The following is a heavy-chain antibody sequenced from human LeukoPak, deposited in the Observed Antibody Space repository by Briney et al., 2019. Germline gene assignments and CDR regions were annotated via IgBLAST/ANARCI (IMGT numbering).Heavy chain of an antibody. CDR2: ISGSGGST. Sequence: GGSLRLSCAASGFTFSSYAMSWVRQAPGKGLEWVSAISGSGGSTYYADSVKGWFTISRDNSKNTLYLQMNSLRAEDTAVYYCAKKERSPDSGSGGFDPWGQGTLVTVSS. D-gene: IGHD1-26*01. V-gene: IGHV3-23*01. CDR1: GFTFSSYA. CDR3: AKKERSPDSGSGGFDP. J-gene: IGHJ5*02.